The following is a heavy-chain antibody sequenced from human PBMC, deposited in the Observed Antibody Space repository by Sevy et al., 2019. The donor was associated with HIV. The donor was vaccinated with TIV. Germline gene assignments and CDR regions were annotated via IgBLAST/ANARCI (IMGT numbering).Heavy chain of an antibody. D-gene: IGHD6-13*01. J-gene: IGHJ4*02. CDR2: ISYDGSNK. CDR1: GFTFSSYG. CDR3: AKVIYSSSWKYYFDY. Sequence: GGSLRLSCAASGFTFSSYGMHWVRQAPGKGLEWVAVISYDGSNKYYADSVKGRFTISRDNSKNTLYLQMNSLRAEDTDVYYCAKVIYSSSWKYYFDYWGQGTLVTVSS. V-gene: IGHV3-30*18.